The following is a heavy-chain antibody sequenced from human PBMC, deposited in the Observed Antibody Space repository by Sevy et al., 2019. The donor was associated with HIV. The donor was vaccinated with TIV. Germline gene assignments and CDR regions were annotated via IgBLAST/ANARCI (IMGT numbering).Heavy chain of an antibody. CDR2: IYYSGST. CDR1: GGSISSYY. D-gene: IGHD1-7*01. Sequence: SETLSLTCTVSGGSISSYYWSWIRQPPGKGLEWMGYIYYSGSTNYNPSLKSRVTISVDTSKNQFSLKLSSVTAADTAVYYCARGRSGTTYFNYYYGMDVWGQGTTVTVSS. J-gene: IGHJ6*02. V-gene: IGHV4-59*01. CDR3: ARGRSGTTYFNYYYGMDV.